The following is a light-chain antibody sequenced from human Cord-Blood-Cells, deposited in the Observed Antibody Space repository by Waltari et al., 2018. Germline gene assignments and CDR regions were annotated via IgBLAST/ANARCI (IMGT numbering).Light chain of an antibody. CDR3: QQSYSTPQT. J-gene: IGKJ1*01. CDR2: AAS. V-gene: IGKV1-39*01. CDR1: QSISSY. Sequence: DIQMTQSPPPLSASVADSVTITCRASQSISSYLNWYQQKPGKAPKLLIYAASSLQSGVPSRFSGSGSGTDFTLTISSLQPEDFATYYCQQSYSTPQTFGQGTKVEIK.